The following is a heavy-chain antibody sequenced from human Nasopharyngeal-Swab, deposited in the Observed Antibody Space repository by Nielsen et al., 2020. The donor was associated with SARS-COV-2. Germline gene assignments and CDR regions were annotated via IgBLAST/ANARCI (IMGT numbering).Heavy chain of an antibody. D-gene: IGHD1-26*01. J-gene: IGHJ4*02. CDR1: GFTFSSYA. Sequence: GGSLRLSCAASGFTFSSYAMHWVRQVPGKGLEWVAVISYDGSNKYYADSVKGRFTISRDNSKNTLYLQMNSLRAEDTAVYYCARPYSGSYWSYFDYWGQGTLVTVSS. CDR3: ARPYSGSYWSYFDY. V-gene: IGHV3-30-3*01. CDR2: ISYDGSNK.